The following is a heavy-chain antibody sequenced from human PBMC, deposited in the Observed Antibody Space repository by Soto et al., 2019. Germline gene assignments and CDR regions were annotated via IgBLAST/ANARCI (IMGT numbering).Heavy chain of an antibody. J-gene: IGHJ4*02. CDR2: ISSSSSYI. Sequence: GGSLRLSCAASGFTFSSYSMNWVRQAPGKGLEWVSSISSSSSYIYYADSVKGRFTISRDNAKNPLYLQMNSLRAEDTAVYYCARDFGYSYGSDYFDYWGQGTLVTVSS. V-gene: IGHV3-21*01. D-gene: IGHD5-18*01. CDR3: ARDFGYSYGSDYFDY. CDR1: GFTFSSYS.